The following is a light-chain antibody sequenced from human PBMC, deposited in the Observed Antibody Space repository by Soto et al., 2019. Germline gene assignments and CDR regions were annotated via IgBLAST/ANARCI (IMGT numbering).Light chain of an antibody. CDR3: QQRSNWPIT. CDR1: QSVSSY. Sequence: EIGLPPSPATLSLPPGERAPLSCRASQSVSSYLAWYQQKPGQAPRLLIYDASNRATGIPARFSGSGSGTDFTLTISSLEPEDFAVYYCQQRSNWPITFGQGTRLEIK. J-gene: IGKJ5*01. CDR2: DAS. V-gene: IGKV3-11*01.